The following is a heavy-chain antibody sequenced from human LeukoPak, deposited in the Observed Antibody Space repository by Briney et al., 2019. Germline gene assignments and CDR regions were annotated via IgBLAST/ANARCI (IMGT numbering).Heavy chain of an antibody. CDR1: GYTFTNYH. CDR3: ARGRGGTVVRGYLDY. CDR2: MNSNSGNT. D-gene: IGHD3-10*01. V-gene: IGHV1-8*01. J-gene: IGHJ4*02. Sequence: ASVKVPCKASGYTFTNYHIMWVRQATGQGPEWMGWMNSNSGNTGYAQKFQGRVTMTRDTSINTAYMELHSLTSEDTAVYYCARGRGGTVVRGYLDYWGQGTLVTVSS.